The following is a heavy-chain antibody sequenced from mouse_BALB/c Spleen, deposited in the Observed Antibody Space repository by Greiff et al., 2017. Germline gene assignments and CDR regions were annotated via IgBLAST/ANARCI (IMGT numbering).Heavy chain of an antibody. CDR1: GFTFSDYY. CDR3: ARPITTVYYAMDY. CDR2: ISDGGSYT. Sequence: EVQVVESGGGLVKPGGSLKLSCAASGFTFSDYYMYWVRQTPEKRLEWVATISDGGSYTYYPDSVKGRFTISRDNAKNNLYLQMSSLKSEDTAMYYCARPITTVYYAMDYWGQGTSVTVSS. D-gene: IGHD1-1*01. V-gene: IGHV5-4*02. J-gene: IGHJ4*01.